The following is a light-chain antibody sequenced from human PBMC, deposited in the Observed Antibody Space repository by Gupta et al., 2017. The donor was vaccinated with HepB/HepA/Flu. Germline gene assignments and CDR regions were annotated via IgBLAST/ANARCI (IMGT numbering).Light chain of an antibody. CDR2: DVS. V-gene: IGLV2-14*03. CDR1: SSDVGGYNY. Sequence: QSALTQPASVSGSPGQSITISCTGTSSDVGGYNYVSWYQQHPGKAPRLMIYDVSHRPSGVSNRFSGSKAGNTASLTSSGLQAEDEAYYYCSSDTSSSTLGIFGGGTNLTVL. CDR3: SSDTSSSTLGI. J-gene: IGLJ2*01.